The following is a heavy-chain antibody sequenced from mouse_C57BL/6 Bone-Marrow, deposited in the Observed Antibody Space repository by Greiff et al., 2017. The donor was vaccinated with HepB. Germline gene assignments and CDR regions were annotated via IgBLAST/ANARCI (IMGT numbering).Heavy chain of an antibody. CDR3: AKKGNGSGGFDY. V-gene: IGHV2-5*01. CDR2: IWRGGST. CDR1: GFSLTSYG. D-gene: IGHD1-1*01. Sequence: VKLMESGPGLVQPSQSLSITCTVSGFSLTSYGVHWVRQSPGKGLEWLGVIWRGGSTDYNAAFMSRLSITKDNSKSQVFFKMNSLQADDTAIYYCAKKGNGSGGFDYWGQGTTLTVSS. J-gene: IGHJ2*01.